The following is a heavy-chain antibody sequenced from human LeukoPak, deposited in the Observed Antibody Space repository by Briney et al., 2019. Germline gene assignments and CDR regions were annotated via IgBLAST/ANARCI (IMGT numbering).Heavy chain of an antibody. CDR2: IYYSGST. CDR1: GGSISSSSYY. V-gene: IGHV4-39*01. J-gene: IGHJ3*02. D-gene: IGHD1-26*01. CDR3: ARHAVGATTVNAFDI. Sequence: SETLSLTCTVSGGSISSSSYYWGWIRQPPGKGLEWIGSIYYSGSTYYNPSLESRVTISVDTSKNQFSLKLSSVTAAVTAVYYCARHAVGATTVNAFDIWGQGTMVTVSS.